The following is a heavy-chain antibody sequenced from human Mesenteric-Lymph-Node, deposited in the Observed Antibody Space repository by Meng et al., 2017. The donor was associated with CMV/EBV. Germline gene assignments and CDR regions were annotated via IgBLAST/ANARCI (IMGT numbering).Heavy chain of an antibody. Sequence: SVKVSCKASGFTFTSSAVQWVRQARGQRLEWIGWIVVGSGNTNYAQKFQERVTITRDMSTSTAYMELSSLRFEDTAVYYCAAALDFWSGYRTGDYGMDVWGQGTTVTVSS. CDR1: GFTFTSSA. D-gene: IGHD3-3*01. V-gene: IGHV1-58*01. J-gene: IGHJ6*02. CDR3: AAALDFWSGYRTGDYGMDV. CDR2: IVVGSGNT.